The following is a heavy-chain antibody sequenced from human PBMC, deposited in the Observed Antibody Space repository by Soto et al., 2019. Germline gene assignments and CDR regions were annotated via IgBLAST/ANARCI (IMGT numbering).Heavy chain of an antibody. CDR2: ISGSGDTT. CDR3: AKDRKRFGGSDAFDV. CDR1: GFTFSSYA. J-gene: IGHJ3*01. Sequence: EVQLLESGGGLVQPGGSLRLSCAASGFTFSSYAMSWVRQAPGKGLEWVSGISGSGDTTYYADSVKGRFTISRDNSKNTLFLQMSSLRAEDTAVYYCAKDRKRFGGSDAFDVWGQGTMVTVSS. D-gene: IGHD1-26*01. V-gene: IGHV3-23*01.